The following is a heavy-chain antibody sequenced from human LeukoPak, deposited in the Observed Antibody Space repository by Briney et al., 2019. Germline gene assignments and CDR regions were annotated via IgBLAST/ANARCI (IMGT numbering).Heavy chain of an antibody. CDR2: ISGSGGST. J-gene: IGHJ4*02. Sequence: GGSLRLSCAASGFTFSSYGMSWVRQAPGKGLEWVSVISGSGGSTYYADSVKGRFTISRDNSKNTLYLQMNSLRAQSTAVNYCARLSYDSSAHYSNYFDYWGQGTLVTVSS. D-gene: IGHD3-22*01. CDR3: ARLSYDSSAHYSNYFDY. CDR1: GFTFSSYG. V-gene: IGHV3-23*01.